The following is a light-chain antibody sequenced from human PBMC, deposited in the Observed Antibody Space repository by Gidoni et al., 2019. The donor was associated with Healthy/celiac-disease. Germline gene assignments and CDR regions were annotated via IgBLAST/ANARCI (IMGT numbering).Light chain of an antibody. CDR1: SSNIGSNY. CDR3: AAWDDSLSGGV. J-gene: IGLJ3*02. Sequence: QSVLPQPPSASGTPGQGVTISCSGSSSNIGSNYVYWYQQLPGTAPKLPIYRNNQRPSGVPDRFSGSKSGTSASLAISGLRSEDEADYYCAAWDDSLSGGVFGGGTKLTVL. CDR2: RNN. V-gene: IGLV1-47*01.